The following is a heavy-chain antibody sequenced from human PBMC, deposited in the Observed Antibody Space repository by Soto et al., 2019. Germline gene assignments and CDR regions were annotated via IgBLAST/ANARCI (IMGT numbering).Heavy chain of an antibody. Sequence: ASVKVSCKASGYTFTYRYLHWLRQAPGQALAWMGWITPFNGNTKYAQKFKARVTITRDTSMSTAYMELSSLRSDDTAMYYCASSSYYGSGNYLDYGMDVWGQGTTVTVSS. J-gene: IGHJ6*02. CDR2: ITPFNGNT. D-gene: IGHD3-10*01. V-gene: IGHV1-45*02. CDR3: ASSSYYGSGNYLDYGMDV. CDR1: GYTFTYRY.